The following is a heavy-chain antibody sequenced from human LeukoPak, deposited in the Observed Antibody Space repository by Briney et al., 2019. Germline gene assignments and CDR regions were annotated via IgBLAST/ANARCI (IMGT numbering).Heavy chain of an antibody. V-gene: IGHV3-23*01. CDR1: GFTFRSYA. Sequence: GGSLRLSCAASGFTFRSYAMDWVRQARGKGLEWVSGISGSGGGTYYADSVKGRFTISRDNSKSTLYLQMNSLRAEDTAVYYCAKDPYGDYVRYFDYWGQGTLVTVSS. D-gene: IGHD4-17*01. CDR3: AKDPYGDYVRYFDY. CDR2: ISGSGGGT. J-gene: IGHJ4*02.